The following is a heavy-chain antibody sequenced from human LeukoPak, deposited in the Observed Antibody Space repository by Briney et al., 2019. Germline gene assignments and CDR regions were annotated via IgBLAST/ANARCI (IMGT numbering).Heavy chain of an antibody. V-gene: IGHV3-7*04. J-gene: IGHJ4*02. D-gene: IGHD3-10*01. CDR1: GFTLSNHW. CDR2: IKQDGSEK. Sequence: PGGSLRLSCAVSGFTLSNHWMHWVRQAPGKGLEWVAHIKQDGSEKYYVDSVKGRFTISRDNAKNSLYLQMNSLRAEDTAVYYCARAGRWDTSIDYWGQGTLVTVSS. CDR3: ARAGRWDTSIDY.